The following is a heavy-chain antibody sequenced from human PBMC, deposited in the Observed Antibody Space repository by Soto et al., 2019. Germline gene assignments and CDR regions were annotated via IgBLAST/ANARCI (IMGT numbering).Heavy chain of an antibody. Sequence: GGSLRLSCAASGFTFSSYAMHWVRQAPGKGLEWVAVIWYDGSNKYYADSVKGRFTISRDNSKNTLYLQMNSLRAEDTAVYYCAGGLSSGYDYEARGMDVWGQGTMVTVSS. V-gene: IGHV3-33*01. CDR2: IWYDGSNK. CDR1: GFTFSSYA. CDR3: AGGLSSGYDYEARGMDV. D-gene: IGHD3-22*01. J-gene: IGHJ6*02.